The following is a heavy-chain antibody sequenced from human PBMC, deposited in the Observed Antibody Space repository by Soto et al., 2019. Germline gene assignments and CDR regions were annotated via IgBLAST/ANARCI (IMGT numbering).Heavy chain of an antibody. CDR1: GFTFSSYA. V-gene: IGHV3-30-3*01. CDR3: AREGGYSYGNYFDY. D-gene: IGHD5-18*01. Sequence: QVQLVESGGGVVQPGRSLRLSCAASGFTFSSYAMHWVRQAPGKGLEWVAVISYDGSNKYYADSVKGRFTISRDNSKNTLYLQMNSLRAEDTAVYYCAREGGYSYGNYFDYWGQGTLVTVSS. CDR2: ISYDGSNK. J-gene: IGHJ4*02.